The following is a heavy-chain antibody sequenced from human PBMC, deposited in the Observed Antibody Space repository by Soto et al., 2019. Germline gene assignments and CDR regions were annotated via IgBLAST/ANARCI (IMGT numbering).Heavy chain of an antibody. J-gene: IGHJ4*02. Sequence: ASVKVSCKTSGYTFTSYGISWVRQAPGQGLEWMGWITTDKGKTNYAQKFQGRVTMTTDTSTSTAYMELRSLRSDDTAVYYCATRSPAFDYWGQGTLVTSPQ. CDR1: GYTFTSYG. CDR2: ITTDKGKT. V-gene: IGHV1-18*01. CDR3: ATRSPAFDY.